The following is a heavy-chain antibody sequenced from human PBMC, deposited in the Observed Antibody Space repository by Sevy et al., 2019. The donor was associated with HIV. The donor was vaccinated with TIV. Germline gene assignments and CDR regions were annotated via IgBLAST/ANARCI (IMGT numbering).Heavy chain of an antibody. D-gene: IGHD3-22*01. V-gene: IGHV3-33*01. CDR2: IWNDRSNE. J-gene: IGHJ3*02. CDR3: ERFPNHYYDRSGYSGDDGFDI. CDR1: GFTLSRYG. Sequence: GGSLRLSCAASGFTLSRYGMHWVRQAPGKGLDWVAVIWNDRSNENYADSVRGLFSNSRDNSQNMLYLQMNNLRAEDAAVYFCERFPNHYYDRSGYSGDDGFDIWGRGTMVTVSS.